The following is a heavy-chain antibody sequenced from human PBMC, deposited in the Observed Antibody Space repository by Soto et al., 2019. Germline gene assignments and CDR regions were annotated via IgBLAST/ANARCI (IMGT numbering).Heavy chain of an antibody. Sequence: PSETLSLTCTVSGGSISSGGYYWSWIRQHPGKGLEWIGYIYYSGSTYYNPSLKSRVTISVDTSKNQFSLKLSSATAADTAVYYCARGGDIVATIVYGMDVWGQGTTVTVSS. V-gene: IGHV4-31*03. CDR3: ARGGDIVATIVYGMDV. CDR1: GGSISSGGYY. CDR2: IYYSGST. J-gene: IGHJ6*02. D-gene: IGHD5-12*01.